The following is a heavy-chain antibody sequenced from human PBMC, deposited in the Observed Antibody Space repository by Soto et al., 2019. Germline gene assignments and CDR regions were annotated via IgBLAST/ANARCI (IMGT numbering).Heavy chain of an antibody. Sequence: GGSLRLSCAASGFTYSSNAMSWVRQAPGKGLEWVSAISGSGDTKYYADSVQGRFTISRDNSKNTLYLQMSSLRADDAAVYYCAKDFVVVPAATTDWFDPWGQGTLVTVSS. CDR1: GFTYSSNA. D-gene: IGHD2-2*01. V-gene: IGHV3-23*01. CDR2: ISGSGDTK. CDR3: AKDFVVVPAATTDWFDP. J-gene: IGHJ5*02.